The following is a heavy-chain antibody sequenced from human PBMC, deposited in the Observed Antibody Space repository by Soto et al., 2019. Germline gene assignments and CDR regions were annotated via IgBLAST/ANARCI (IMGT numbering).Heavy chain of an antibody. V-gene: IGHV3-33*01. Sequence: QVQLVESGGGVVQPGTSLRLSCAASGFSFSSYAMHWVRQAPGKGLEWVAALWYDGSNQNYAESVKVRFTISRDNSKRTVYLQMNSLKAEDTAVYYCARDINDFWSGYLYWGQGTLVTVSS. CDR3: ARDINDFWSGYLY. J-gene: IGHJ4*02. CDR2: LWYDGSNQ. D-gene: IGHD3-3*01. CDR1: GFSFSSYA.